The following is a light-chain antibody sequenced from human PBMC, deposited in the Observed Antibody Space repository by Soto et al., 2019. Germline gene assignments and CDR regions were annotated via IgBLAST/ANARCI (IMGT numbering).Light chain of an antibody. CDR2: SAS. CDR1: ESVSSN. J-gene: IGKJ1*01. V-gene: IGKV3-15*01. CDR3: QQYNNWLT. Sequence: ETVMTQSPATLSVSPGERATLSCRASESVSSNLAWYQQKPGQAPRLLIYSASTRATGIPARFSGSGSGTEFTLTISSLQSEDFAVYYCQQYNNWLTFGQGTKVDIK.